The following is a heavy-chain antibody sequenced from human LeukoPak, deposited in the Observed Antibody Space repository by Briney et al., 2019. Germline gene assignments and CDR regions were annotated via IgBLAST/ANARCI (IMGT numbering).Heavy chain of an antibody. Sequence: PGGSLRLSCAVSGFTFIKYSMTWVRQAPGKGLEWVSYISSSGSTIYYADSVTGRFTISRDNSKKTLFLQMNSLRLDDTAVYYCAKGRVIKESYDSSGYYYFDYWGQGALVTVSS. CDR2: ISSSGSTI. V-gene: IGHV3-48*04. CDR1: GFTFIKYS. D-gene: IGHD3-22*01. CDR3: AKGRVIKESYDSSGYYYFDY. J-gene: IGHJ4*02.